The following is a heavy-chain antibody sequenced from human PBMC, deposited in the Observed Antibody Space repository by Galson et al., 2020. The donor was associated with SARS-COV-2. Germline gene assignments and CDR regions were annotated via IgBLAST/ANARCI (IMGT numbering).Heavy chain of an antibody. CDR3: ARDAAAGLYLHY. J-gene: IGHJ4*02. Sequence: GGSLRLSCVASGFTLDDYTLHWVGHAPGKVLEWVSRIIWDGGSTSYADSVKGRFTISRDNSKNSLHMQMNSLRPEDTALYDCARDAAAGLYLHYWGQGTLVTVSS. V-gene: IGHV3-43*01. CDR2: IIWDGGST. D-gene: IGHD6-13*01. CDR1: GFTLDDYT.